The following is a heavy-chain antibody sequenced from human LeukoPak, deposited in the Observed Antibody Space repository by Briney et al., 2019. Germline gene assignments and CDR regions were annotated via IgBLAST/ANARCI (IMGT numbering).Heavy chain of an antibody. CDR3: ARDPTNTSGRYAYFDY. CDR2: IIPILGIA. CDR1: GGTFSSYA. V-gene: IGHV1-69*04. D-gene: IGHD6-19*01. Sequence: ASVKVSCKASGGTFSSYAISWVRQAPGQGLEWMGRIIPILGIANYAQKFQGRVTITADKSTSTAYMELSSLRSDDTAVYYCARDPTNTSGRYAYFDYWGQGTLVTVSS. J-gene: IGHJ4*02.